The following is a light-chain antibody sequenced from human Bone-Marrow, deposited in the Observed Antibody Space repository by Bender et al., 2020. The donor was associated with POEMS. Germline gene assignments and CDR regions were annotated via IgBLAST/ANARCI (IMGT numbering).Light chain of an antibody. J-gene: IGLJ1*01. CDR1: SLPKNY. Sequence: SYQLTQPPSVSVSPGQTARITCSGESLPKNYAYWFQQKSGQAPVMVIYEDTKRPSGIPERFSGSSSGTMATLTITGAQVEDEADYYCYSTDSSGNHVFGTGTKVTVL. CDR2: EDT. V-gene: IGLV3-10*01. CDR3: YSTDSSGNHV.